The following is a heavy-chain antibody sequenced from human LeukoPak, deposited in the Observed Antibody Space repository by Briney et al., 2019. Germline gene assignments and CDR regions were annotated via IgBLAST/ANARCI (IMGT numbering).Heavy chain of an antibody. CDR3: ARADYGMDV. Sequence: SETLSLTCTVSGGSLSGYYWSWIRQPPGKGLEWIGYIYYSGSTYYNPSLKSRVTISVDTSKNQFSLKLSSVTAADTAVYYCARADYGMDVWGQGTTVTVSS. CDR2: IYYSGST. J-gene: IGHJ6*02. D-gene: IGHD6-13*01. CDR1: GGSLSGYY. V-gene: IGHV4-59*06.